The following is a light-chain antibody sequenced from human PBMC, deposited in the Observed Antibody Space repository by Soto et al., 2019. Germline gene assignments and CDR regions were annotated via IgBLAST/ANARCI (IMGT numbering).Light chain of an antibody. J-gene: IGLJ3*02. CDR2: DDK. Sequence: QSVLTQPPSGSAAPGQRVTISCSGSSSNLGDKSVSWYQQLPGTTPKLLLYDDKKRPSRIPDRSAGYKSRTSATLGITRSQTGDEADYYYSSYKNPAALPVFGGGSQLTVL. V-gene: IGLV1-51*01. CDR1: SSNLGDKS. CDR3: SSYKNPAALPV.